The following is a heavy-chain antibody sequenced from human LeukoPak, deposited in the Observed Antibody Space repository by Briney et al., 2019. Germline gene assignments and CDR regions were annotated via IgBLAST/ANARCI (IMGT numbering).Heavy chain of an antibody. CDR3: ARACSGGSCYENWFDP. CDR1: GGTFSSYA. V-gene: IGHV1-69*04. Sequence: ASVKVSCKASGGTFSSYAVSWVRQAPGQGLEWMGRIIPILGIANYAQKFQGRVTITADKSTSTAYMELSSLRSEDTAVYYCARACSGGSCYENWFDPWGQGTLVTVSS. D-gene: IGHD2-15*01. CDR2: IIPILGIA. J-gene: IGHJ5*02.